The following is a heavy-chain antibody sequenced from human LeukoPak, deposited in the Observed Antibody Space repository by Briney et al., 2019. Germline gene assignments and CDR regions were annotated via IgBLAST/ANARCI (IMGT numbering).Heavy chain of an antibody. V-gene: IGHV1-69*13. CDR2: IIPIFGTA. D-gene: IGHD4-17*01. CDR1: GGTFSSYA. Sequence: ASVKVSCKASGGTFSSYAISWVRQAPGQGLEWMGGIIPIFGTANYAQKFQGRVTITADESTSTAYMELSSLRSEDTAVYYCASTYGDHLGIYWGQGTLVTVSS. J-gene: IGHJ4*02. CDR3: ASTYGDHLGIY.